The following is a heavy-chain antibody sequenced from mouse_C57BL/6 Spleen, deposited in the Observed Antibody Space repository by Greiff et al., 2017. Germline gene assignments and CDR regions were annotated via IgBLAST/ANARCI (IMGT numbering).Heavy chain of an antibody. D-gene: IGHD1-1*01. J-gene: IGHJ1*03. CDR2: IWSGGST. CDR3: ARNLVARYFDV. CDR1: GFSFTSYG. V-gene: IGHV2-2*01. Sequence: QVQLQQSGPGLVQPSQSLSITCTVSGFSFTSYGVHWVRQSPGKGLEWLGVIWSGGSTDYNAAFISRLSISKDNSKSQVFFKMNSLQADDTAIYYCARNLVARYFDVWGTGTTVTVSS.